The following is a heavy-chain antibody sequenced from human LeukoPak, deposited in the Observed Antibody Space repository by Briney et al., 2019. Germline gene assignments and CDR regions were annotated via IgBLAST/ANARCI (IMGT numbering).Heavy chain of an antibody. CDR2: IYPHDSDT. D-gene: IGHD4/OR15-4a*01. Sequence: GESLKISCKGSGYSFTSYWIGWVRRMPGKGLEWMGTIYPHDSDTRYSPAFQGQVTISADKSISTAYLQWSSLKASDTAMYYCARTYGDKELDYWGQGTLVTVSS. CDR1: GYSFTSYW. V-gene: IGHV5-51*01. J-gene: IGHJ4*02. CDR3: ARTYGDKELDY.